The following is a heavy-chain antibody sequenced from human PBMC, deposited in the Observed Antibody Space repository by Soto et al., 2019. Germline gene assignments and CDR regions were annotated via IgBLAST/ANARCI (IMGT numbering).Heavy chain of an antibody. Sequence: ASVKVSCKASGFRFSDYYMHWVRQAPGQGLEWMGIINPSGDTTNYAQKFQGRVTITRDTSTSTVYLDLSSLRSEDTAVYYCARDNSQNYGTPSASPWFHTWGHETPVTVS. CDR2: INPSGDTT. CDR3: ARDNSQNYGTPSASPWFHT. CDR1: GFRFSDYY. D-gene: IGHD2-15*01. V-gene: IGHV1-46*01. J-gene: IGHJ5*01.